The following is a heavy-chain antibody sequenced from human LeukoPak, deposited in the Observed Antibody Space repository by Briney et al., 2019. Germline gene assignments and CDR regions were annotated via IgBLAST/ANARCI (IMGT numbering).Heavy chain of an antibody. CDR1: GYTFTGSY. J-gene: IGHJ4*02. CDR2: INPNTGGT. CDR3: APGELFRFQAY. Sequence: ASVKVSCKASGYTFTGSYIHWVRQAPGQGLEWMGWINPNTGGTNYAQKFQGRVTMTRDTSISTAFMELRSLISDDTAVYYCAPGELFRFQAYWGQGTLVTVSS. D-gene: IGHD1-7*01. V-gene: IGHV1-2*02.